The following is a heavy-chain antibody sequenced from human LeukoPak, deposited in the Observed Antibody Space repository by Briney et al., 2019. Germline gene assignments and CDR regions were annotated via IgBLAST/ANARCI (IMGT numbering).Heavy chain of an antibody. V-gene: IGHV3-23*01. CDR3: AKGDWLDDS. CDR2: ISTSGANT. Sequence: GGSLRLSCATFGFTFRKYAMSWVRQAPGKGLEWVSGISTSGANTYYADSVKGRFTISRDNSKDTLYLQMNSLRAEDIAVYYCAKGDWLDDSWGQGTLVTVSS. CDR1: GFTFRKYA. D-gene: IGHD6-19*01. J-gene: IGHJ4*02.